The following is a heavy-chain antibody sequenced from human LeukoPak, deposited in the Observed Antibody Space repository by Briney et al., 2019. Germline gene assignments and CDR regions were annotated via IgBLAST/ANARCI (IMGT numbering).Heavy chain of an antibody. CDR2: ISYDGSNK. V-gene: IGHV3-30*18. D-gene: IGHD2-15*01. CDR3: AKDTGIVVVVAATDGFDY. Sequence: GRSLRLSCAASGFTFSSYGMHWVRQAPGKGLEWVAVISYDGSNKYYADSVKGRFTISRDNSKNTLYLQMNSLRAEDTAVYYCAKDTGIVVVVAATDGFDYWGQGTLVTASS. CDR1: GFTFSSYG. J-gene: IGHJ4*02.